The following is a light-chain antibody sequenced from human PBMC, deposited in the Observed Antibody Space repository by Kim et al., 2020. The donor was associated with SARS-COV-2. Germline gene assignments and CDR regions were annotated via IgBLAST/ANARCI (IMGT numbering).Light chain of an antibody. Sequence: VTITCSGSSAKLGVNAATWCQHLPGTPPKPLIYKSNLRPAGVPAPLYGSKSGALAHLAISGFQAGDEAVYYCAAWDDSLNGNWVFGEGTRLTV. J-gene: IGLJ3*02. CDR2: KSN. CDR3: AAWDDSLNGNWV. CDR1: SAKLGVNA. V-gene: IGLV1-44*01.